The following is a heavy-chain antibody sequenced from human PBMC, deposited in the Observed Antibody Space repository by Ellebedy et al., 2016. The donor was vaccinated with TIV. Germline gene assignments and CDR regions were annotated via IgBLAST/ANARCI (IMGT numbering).Heavy chain of an antibody. J-gene: IGHJ4*02. CDR3: TRARVYSNGWYYPDF. V-gene: IGHV3-48*02. CDR2: VSSSSSAI. CDR1: GFTFGGHS. D-gene: IGHD6-19*01. Sequence: GESLKISCAASGFTFGGHSMTWVRQAPGKGLEWISAVSSSSSAIFYADSVTGRFSISRDNARNSLYLQMNTLRDEDTAVYYCTRARVYSNGWYYPDFWGQGTLVAVSS.